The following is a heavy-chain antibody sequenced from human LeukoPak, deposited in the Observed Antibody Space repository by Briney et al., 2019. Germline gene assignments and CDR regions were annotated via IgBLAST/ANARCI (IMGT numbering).Heavy chain of an antibody. J-gene: IGHJ3*02. D-gene: IGHD1/OR15-1a*01. CDR3: ARDPQQPPKAFDI. Sequence: SSVKVSCKASGGTFSSYAISWVRQAPGQGLEWMGGIIPIFGTANYAQKFQGRVTITADESTSTAYMELSSLRSEDTAVYYCARDPQQPPKAFDIWGQGTMVTVSS. CDR1: GGTFSSYA. V-gene: IGHV1-69*01. CDR2: IIPIFGTA.